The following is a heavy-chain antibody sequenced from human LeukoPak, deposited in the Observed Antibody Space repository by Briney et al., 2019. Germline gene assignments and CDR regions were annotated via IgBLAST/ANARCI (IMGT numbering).Heavy chain of an antibody. J-gene: IGHJ4*02. CDR1: GFTFSSYA. V-gene: IGHV3-30*04. CDR3: AREVSLVY. D-gene: IGHD2-15*01. Sequence: SGGSLRLSCAASGFTFSSYAMHWVRQAPGKGLEWVAVISYDGSNKYYADSVKGRFTISRDNAKNSLYLQMNSPRAEDTAVYYCAREVSLVYWGQGTLVTVSS. CDR2: ISYDGSNK.